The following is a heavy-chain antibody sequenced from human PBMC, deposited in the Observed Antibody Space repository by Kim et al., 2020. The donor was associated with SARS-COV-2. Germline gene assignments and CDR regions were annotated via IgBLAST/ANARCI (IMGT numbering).Heavy chain of an antibody. V-gene: IGHV3-23*01. CDR2: IRDSGGST. Sequence: GGSLRLSCAASGFTFNSYAMSWVRQAPGKGLEWVSGIRDSGGSTKYADSVKGRFSISRDNSKNTLYLQMDSLRAEDTALYYCAKVTSGSSGWFEYFQHWGQGTLVTVSS. D-gene: IGHD6-19*01. CDR3: AKVTSGSSGWFEYFQH. J-gene: IGHJ1*01. CDR1: GFTFNSYA.